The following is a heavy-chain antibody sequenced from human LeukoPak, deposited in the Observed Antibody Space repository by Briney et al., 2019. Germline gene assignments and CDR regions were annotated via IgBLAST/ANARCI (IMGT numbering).Heavy chain of an antibody. CDR3: ARQYCSSTSCLDDIDY. V-gene: IGHV4-38-2*01. CDR2: IYHSGST. J-gene: IGHJ4*02. Sequence: KPSETLSLTCAVSGYSISSGYYWGWIRQPPGKGLEWIGSIYHSGSTYYNPSLKSRVTISVDTSKNQFSLKLSSVTAADTAVYYCARQYCSSTSCLDDIDYWGQGTLVTVSS. D-gene: IGHD2-2*01. CDR1: GYSISSGYY.